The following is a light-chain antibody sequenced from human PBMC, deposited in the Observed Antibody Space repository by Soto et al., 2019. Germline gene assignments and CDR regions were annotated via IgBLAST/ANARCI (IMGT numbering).Light chain of an antibody. Sequence: QSVLTQPASVSGSPGQSITISCTGTSSDIAIYNFVSWYQQHPGKAPRLMIFQVTNRPSGVSTRFSGSKSGNTASLNISGLQAEDEADYSCSSYTDSTDYVFGTGTKVTVL. CDR1: SSDIAIYNF. V-gene: IGLV2-14*01. CDR2: QVT. CDR3: SSYTDSTDYV. J-gene: IGLJ1*01.